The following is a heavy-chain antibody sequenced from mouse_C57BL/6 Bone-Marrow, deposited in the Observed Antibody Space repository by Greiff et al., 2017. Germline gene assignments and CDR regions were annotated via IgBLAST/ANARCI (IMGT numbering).Heavy chain of an antibody. J-gene: IGHJ3*01. CDR3: TTEAIYYDYEGFAY. Sequence: EVKLMESGAELVRPGASVKLSCTASGFNIKDDYMHWVKQRPEQGLEWIGWIDPENGDTEYASKFQGKATITADTSSNTAYLQLSSLTSEDTAVYYCTTEAIYYDYEGFAYWGQGTLVTVSA. CDR1: GFNIKDDY. V-gene: IGHV14-4*01. D-gene: IGHD2-4*01. CDR2: IDPENGDT.